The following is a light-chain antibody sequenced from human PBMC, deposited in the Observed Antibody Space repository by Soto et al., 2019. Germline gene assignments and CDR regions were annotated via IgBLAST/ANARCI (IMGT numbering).Light chain of an antibody. CDR3: QQYGSSPT. CDR1: QNITSTY. V-gene: IGKV3-20*01. CDR2: GVS. Sequence: ETVWAECPGTVSSSPGERATLSCRASQNITSTYLAWHQHKSGQAPRLLIFGVSSRATGIPDRFSGSGSGTDFILAISRLEREHSAVYYCQQYGSSPTFGGGTKVDIK. J-gene: IGKJ4*01.